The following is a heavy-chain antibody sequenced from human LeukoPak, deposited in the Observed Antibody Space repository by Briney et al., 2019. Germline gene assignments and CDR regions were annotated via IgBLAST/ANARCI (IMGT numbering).Heavy chain of an antibody. CDR2: IKQDGSEK. Sequence: GGSLRLSCAASGFTFSSYAMHWVRQAPGKGLEWVANIKQDGSEKYYVDSVKGRFTISRDNAKNSLYLQMNSLRAEDTAVYYCARERGSKCFDYWGQGTLVTVSS. V-gene: IGHV3-7*01. D-gene: IGHD3-10*01. CDR1: GFTFSSYA. CDR3: ARERGSKCFDY. J-gene: IGHJ4*02.